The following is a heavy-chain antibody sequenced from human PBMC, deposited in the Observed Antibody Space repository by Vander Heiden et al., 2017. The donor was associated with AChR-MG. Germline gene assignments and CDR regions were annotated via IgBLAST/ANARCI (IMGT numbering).Heavy chain of an antibody. CDR2: TIPIYESP. D-gene: IGHD2-2*01. CDR1: GDHFGSYE. J-gene: IGHJ5*02. CDR3: ARGSPVVVPAVSFRNYCDT. Sequence: HVQPVQSGGAVNQHRPSSRVSCRASGDHFGSYEFHWVRQAPGEGLEWRGETIPIYESPGHGQKFQGRVSVTADESARTLDMELSGLGSDDAAVYYCARGSPVVVPAVSFRNYCDTWGQGTLVTVS. V-gene: IGHV1-69*12.